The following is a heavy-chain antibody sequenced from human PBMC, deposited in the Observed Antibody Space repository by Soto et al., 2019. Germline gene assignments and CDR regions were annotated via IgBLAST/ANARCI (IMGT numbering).Heavy chain of an antibody. CDR1: GGSISSYY. J-gene: IGHJ4*02. Sequence: SETLSLTCTVSGGSISSYYWSWIRQPLGKGLEWIGYIYYSGSTNYNPSLKSRVTISVDTSKNQFSLKLSSVTAADTAVYYCARAVVAAYDYYFDYWGQGTLVTVSS. CDR3: ARAVVAAYDYYFDY. CDR2: IYYSGST. V-gene: IGHV4-59*01. D-gene: IGHD2-15*01.